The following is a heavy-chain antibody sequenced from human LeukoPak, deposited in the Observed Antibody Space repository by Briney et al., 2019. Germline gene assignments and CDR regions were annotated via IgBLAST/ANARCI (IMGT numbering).Heavy chain of an antibody. Sequence: PGRSLRLSCAASGFLFRSYFWMHWVRQAPGKGLVWVSRFKSDGSSSTYADSVKGRFTISRDNAKNSLYLQMNTLRAEDTAVYYCVRDLDLGGYSSFEYWGQGTLVTVSS. CDR2: FKSDGSSS. CDR1: GFLFRSYFW. CDR3: VRDLDLGGYSSFEY. V-gene: IGHV3-74*01. D-gene: IGHD4-23*01. J-gene: IGHJ4*02.